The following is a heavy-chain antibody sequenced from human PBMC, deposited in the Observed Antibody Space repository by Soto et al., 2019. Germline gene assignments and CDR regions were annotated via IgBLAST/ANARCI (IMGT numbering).Heavy chain of an antibody. CDR2: ISWNSGSI. CDR1: GFTFDDYA. D-gene: IGHD2-2*01. Sequence: GGSLRLSCAASGFTFDDYAMHWVRQAPGKGLEWVSGISWNSGSIGYADSVKGRFTISRDNAKNSLYLQMNSLRAEDTALYYCAKDMRYQLEEGAFDIWGQGTMVTVSS. V-gene: IGHV3-9*01. CDR3: AKDMRYQLEEGAFDI. J-gene: IGHJ3*02.